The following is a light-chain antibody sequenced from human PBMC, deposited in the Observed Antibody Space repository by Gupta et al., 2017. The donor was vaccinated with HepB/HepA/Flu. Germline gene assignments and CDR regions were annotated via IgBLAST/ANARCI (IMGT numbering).Light chain of an antibody. V-gene: IGKV1-39*01. CDR3: QQRDSTSYT. Sequence: DIQMTQSPSSLSASVGDRVTITCRASQSISSYLNWYQQKPGKAPKLLIYAASSLQSGVPSRFSGSGSGTDFTLTISSLQPEDFATYYCQQRDSTSYTFGQGTKLEIK. J-gene: IGKJ2*01. CDR1: QSISSY. CDR2: AAS.